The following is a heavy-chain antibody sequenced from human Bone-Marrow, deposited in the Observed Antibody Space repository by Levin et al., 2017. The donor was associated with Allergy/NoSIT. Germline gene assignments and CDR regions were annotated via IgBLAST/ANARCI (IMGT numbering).Heavy chain of an antibody. CDR3: AKDTYTCSGGSCYFFDY. CDR1: GFTFDTYA. CDR2: IDGSGGST. J-gene: IGHJ4*02. D-gene: IGHD2-15*01. Sequence: GESLKISCAASGFTFDTYALNWVRQAPGKGLEWVSIIDGSGGSTHYADSVKGRFTLSRDNSKNTLHLQMNSLRVEDTAIYYCAKDTYTCSGGSCYFFDYWGQGALVTVSS. V-gene: IGHV3-23*01.